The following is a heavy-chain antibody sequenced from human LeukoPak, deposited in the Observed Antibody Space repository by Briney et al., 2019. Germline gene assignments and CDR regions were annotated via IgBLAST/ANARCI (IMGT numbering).Heavy chain of an antibody. J-gene: IGHJ4*02. V-gene: IGHV6-1*01. CDR2: TYYRSKWYN. Sequence: SQTLSLTCAISGDSVSSNIAAWNWIRQSPSRGLEWLGRTYYRSKWYNDYAVSVKSRIAINSDTSNNQFSLHLNSVTPEDTAVYYRARGVDNYYGSGSYDYWGQGTLVTVSS. CDR1: GDSVSSNIAA. D-gene: IGHD3-10*01. CDR3: ARGVDNYYGSGSYDY.